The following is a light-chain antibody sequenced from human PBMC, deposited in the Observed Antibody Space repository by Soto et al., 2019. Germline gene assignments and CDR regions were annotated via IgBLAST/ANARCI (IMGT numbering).Light chain of an antibody. CDR3: QQYYSIPMYT. V-gene: IGKV4-1*01. CDR2: WAS. CDR1: QSVLSGSNNKNY. J-gene: IGKJ2*01. Sequence: DIVMTQSPDSLAVSLGERATINCKSSQSVLSGSNNKNYVAWYQQKPGQPPKLLIYWASTRESGVPDRFSGSGSGTDFTLTISSLQAEDVAVYYCQQYYSIPMYTFGQGTKLEIK.